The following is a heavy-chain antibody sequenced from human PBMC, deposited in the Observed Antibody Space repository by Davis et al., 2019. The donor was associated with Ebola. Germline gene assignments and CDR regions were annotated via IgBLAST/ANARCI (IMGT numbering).Heavy chain of an antibody. CDR2: TRNKANSYTT. CDR3: TTDLVPAAITPPYYYYYGMDV. V-gene: IGHV3-72*01. CDR1: GFTFSDHY. J-gene: IGHJ6*02. Sequence: GESLKISCAASGFTFSDHYMDWVRQAPGKGLEWVGRTRNKANSYTTEYAASVKGRFTISRDDSKNSLYLQMNSLKTEDTAVYYCTTDLVPAAITPPYYYYYGMDVWGQGTTVTVSS. D-gene: IGHD2-2*02.